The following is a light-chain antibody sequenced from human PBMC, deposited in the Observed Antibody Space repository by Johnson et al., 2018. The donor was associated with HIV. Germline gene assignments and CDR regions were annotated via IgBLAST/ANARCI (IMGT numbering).Light chain of an antibody. V-gene: IGLV1-51*01. CDR3: GTWDSSLRVL. Sequence: QSVLTQPPSVSAAPGQKVTISCSGSSSNIGNNYVSWYQQLPGTAPKLLIYDNNKRPSGIPDRFSGSKSGTSATLGITGLQNGDEADYFCGTWDSSLRVLFGTGTKVTV. CDR1: SSNIGNNY. J-gene: IGLJ1*01. CDR2: DNN.